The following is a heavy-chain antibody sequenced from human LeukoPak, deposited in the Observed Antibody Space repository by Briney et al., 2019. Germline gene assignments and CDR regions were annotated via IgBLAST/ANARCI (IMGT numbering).Heavy chain of an antibody. CDR3: ALSNEAFDSAGYFDY. D-gene: IGHD3-22*01. Sequence: GESLKISCKGSGYTFTNYWVGWVRQMPGKGLEWMGTIYPNNSDSRYNPSFRGQVTISVDRSITTAYLLWKSLKASDTAIYYCALSNEAFDSAGYFDYWGQGTLVTVSS. CDR1: GYTFTNYW. CDR2: IYPNNSDS. V-gene: IGHV5-51*01. J-gene: IGHJ4*02.